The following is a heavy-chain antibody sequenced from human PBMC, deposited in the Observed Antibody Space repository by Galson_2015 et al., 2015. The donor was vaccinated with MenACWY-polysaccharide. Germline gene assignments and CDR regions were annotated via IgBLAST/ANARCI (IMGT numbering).Heavy chain of an antibody. V-gene: IGHV1-2*06. CDR3: ARVGGYDFWSGYYTAINYFDY. J-gene: IGHJ4*02. CDR2: INPNSGGT. Sequence: SVKVSCKASGYTFTGYYMHWVRQAPGQGLEWMGRINPNSGGTNYAQKFQGRVTMTRDTSISTAYMELSRLRSDDTAVYYCARVGGYDFWSGYYTAINYFDYWGQGTLVTVSS. D-gene: IGHD3-3*01. CDR1: GYTFTGYY.